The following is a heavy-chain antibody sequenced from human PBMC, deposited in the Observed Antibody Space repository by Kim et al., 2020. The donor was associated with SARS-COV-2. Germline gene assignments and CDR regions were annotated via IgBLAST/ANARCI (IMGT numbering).Heavy chain of an antibody. D-gene: IGHD6-19*01. CDR3: ARQDSGWGSPDQGKYHYYNYGMDV. V-gene: IGHV3-21*01. CDR2: ISSSSSHI. J-gene: IGHJ6*02. Sequence: GGSLRLSCAASRFTFNTYSMNWVRQAPGKGLEWVSCISSSSSHIYYADSVKGRFTISRDNAKNSLFLQMNRLRAEDTAVYYCARQDSGWGSPDQGKYHYYNYGMDVWGQGTTVTVSS. CDR1: RFTFNTYS.